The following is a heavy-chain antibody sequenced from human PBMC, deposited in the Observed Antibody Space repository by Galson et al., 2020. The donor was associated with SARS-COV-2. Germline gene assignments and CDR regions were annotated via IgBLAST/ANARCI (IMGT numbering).Heavy chain of an antibody. Sequence: SQTLSLTCAVPGYSISTTNYWGWVRQPPGKGLEWIGSIYPSGSTYYNPSLKSRVTISLDTSRNQFSLTLHSVTAADTALYYCARQGVNMIVLVTVPGWFFDRWGRGTLVSVSS. J-gene: IGHJ2*01. V-gene: IGHV4-38-2*01. CDR2: IYPSGST. D-gene: IGHD3-22*01. CDR1: GYSISTTNY. CDR3: ARQGVNMIVLVTVPGWFFDR.